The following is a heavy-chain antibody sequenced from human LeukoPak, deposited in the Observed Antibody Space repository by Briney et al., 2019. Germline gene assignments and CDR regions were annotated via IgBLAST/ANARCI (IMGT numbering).Heavy chain of an antibody. CDR3: AKDMVEAASKLWFGETYYYYGMDV. CDR2: ISWGGGST. V-gene: IGHV3-43D*04. J-gene: IGHJ6*04. D-gene: IGHD3-10*01. Sequence: GGSLRLSCSACGFTFGDYVMHWVRQAPGKGLEEFSIISWGGGSTYYADSVKGRFTISRDNSKNSLYLQMNSPRAEDTALHCCAKDMVEAASKLWFGETYYYYGMDVWGKGTTVTVSS. CDR1: GFTFGDYV.